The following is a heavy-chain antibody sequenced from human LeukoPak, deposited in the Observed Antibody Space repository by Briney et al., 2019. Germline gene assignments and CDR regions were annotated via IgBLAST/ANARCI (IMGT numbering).Heavy chain of an antibody. D-gene: IGHD5-12*01. CDR2: ISGSGGST. CDR1: GFTFNSYA. Sequence: GGSLRLSCAASGFTFNSYAMSWVRQAPGKGLEWVSAISGSGGSTYYADSVKGRFTISRDNAKNSLYLQMNSLRAEDTAVYYCARAIVATIYYFDYWGQGTLVTVSS. J-gene: IGHJ4*02. CDR3: ARAIVATIYYFDY. V-gene: IGHV3-23*01.